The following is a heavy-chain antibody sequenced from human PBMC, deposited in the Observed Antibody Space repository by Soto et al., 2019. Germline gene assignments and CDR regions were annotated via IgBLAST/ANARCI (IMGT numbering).Heavy chain of an antibody. V-gene: IGHV1-69*04. J-gene: IGHJ4*02. CDR2: VIPNLGVT. D-gene: IGHD2-15*01. CDR1: GGTLSSYT. CDR3: ARDKGYCSDTSCPDFEY. Sequence: GASVKVSCKASGGTLSSYTFSWVRQAPGRGLEWMGRVIPNLGVTNYAKKFQGRFTIVVDTSTSTAYMELNSLRYEDTAVYYCARDKGYCSDTSCPDFEYWGQGTLVTVYS.